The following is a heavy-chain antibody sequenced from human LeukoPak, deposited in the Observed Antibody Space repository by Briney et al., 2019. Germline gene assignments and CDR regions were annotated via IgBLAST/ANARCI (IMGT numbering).Heavy chain of an antibody. CDR2: INWNGGST. J-gene: IGHJ6*03. Sequence: GGSLRLSCAASGFTFDDYGMSWVRQAPGKGLEWVSGINWNGGSTGYADSVKGRFTISRDNAKNSLYLQMNSLRAEDTALYYCARDRRVGHRRGGSGYYMDVWGKGTTVTVSS. V-gene: IGHV3-20*04. CDR3: ARDRRVGHRRGGSGYYMDV. D-gene: IGHD2-15*01. CDR1: GFTFDDYG.